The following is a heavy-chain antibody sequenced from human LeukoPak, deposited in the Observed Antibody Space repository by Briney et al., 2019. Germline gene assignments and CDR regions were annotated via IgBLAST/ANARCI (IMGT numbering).Heavy chain of an antibody. Sequence: GEPLKISCKASGYSFTNYWIGWVRQMPGKGLEWKGIIFPDDSETTYSPSFQGQVTISADKSHSHAYLQWSSLKASDTAIYYCARRHCSGGGCSYPPFDYWGRGTLVAVSS. CDR1: GYSFTNYW. V-gene: IGHV5-51*01. CDR3: ARRHCSGGGCSYPPFDY. D-gene: IGHD2-15*01. J-gene: IGHJ4*02. CDR2: IFPDDSET.